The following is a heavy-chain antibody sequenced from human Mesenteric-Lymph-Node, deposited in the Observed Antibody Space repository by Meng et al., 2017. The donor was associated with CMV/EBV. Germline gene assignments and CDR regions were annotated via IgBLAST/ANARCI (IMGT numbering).Heavy chain of an antibody. J-gene: IGHJ4*02. CDR2: INSDGSTT. Sequence: GESLKISCAASGFTFSNSWMHWVRQAPGKGLVWVSRINSDGSTTSHADSVKGRFTISRDNAKNTLYLQMNSLRAEDTAVYYCARSSGWKIYYFDYWGQGTVVTVSS. V-gene: IGHV3-74*01. CDR3: ARSSGWKIYYFDY. CDR1: GFTFSNSW. D-gene: IGHD6-19*01.